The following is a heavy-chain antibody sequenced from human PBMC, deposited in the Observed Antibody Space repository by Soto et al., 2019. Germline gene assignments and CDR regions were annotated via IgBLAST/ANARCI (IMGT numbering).Heavy chain of an antibody. CDR2: IYYSGST. CDR1: GGSISSYY. CDR3: ARRMRGASGNFDY. V-gene: IGHV4-59*01. D-gene: IGHD6-13*01. J-gene: IGHJ4*02. Sequence: PSETLSLTCTVSGGSISSYYWSWIRQPPGKGLEWIGYIYYSGSTNYNPSLKSRVTISVDTSKNQFSLKLSSVIAADTAVYYCARRMRGASGNFDYWGQGALVTVSS.